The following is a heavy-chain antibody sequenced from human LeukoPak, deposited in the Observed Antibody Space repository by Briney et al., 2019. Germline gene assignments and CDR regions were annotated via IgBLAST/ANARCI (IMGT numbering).Heavy chain of an antibody. CDR1: GFSFSTYA. CDR2: VSRSGTYT. J-gene: IGHJ4*02. D-gene: IGHD2-21*01. Sequence: GGSLRLSCAASGFSFSTYAMNWVRQDPGKGLEWVSCVSRSGTYTYYADSVKGRFTVSRDNAKDSLYLQMNSLRAEDTAVYYCARDRGGEDYPDYWGQGTLVIVSS. CDR3: ARDRGGEDYPDY. V-gene: IGHV3-21*01.